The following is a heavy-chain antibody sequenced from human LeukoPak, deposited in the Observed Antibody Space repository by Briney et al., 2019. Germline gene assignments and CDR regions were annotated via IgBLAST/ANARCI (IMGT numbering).Heavy chain of an antibody. V-gene: IGHV3-43D*03. D-gene: IGHD6-6*01. CDR2: ISWDGGST. CDR1: GFTFDDYA. Sequence: GGSLRLSCAASGFTFDDYAMHWVRQAPGKGLEWVSLISWDGGSTYYADPAKGRFTISRDNSKNSLYLQMNSLRAEDTAFYYCATIAAGHFDYWGQGTLVTVSS. J-gene: IGHJ4*02. CDR3: ATIAAGHFDY.